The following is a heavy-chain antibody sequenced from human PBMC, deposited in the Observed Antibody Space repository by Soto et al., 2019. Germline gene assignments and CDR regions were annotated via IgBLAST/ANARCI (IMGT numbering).Heavy chain of an antibody. CDR1: GYSFTTYW. CDR3: AKERLQQFDY. CDR2: IDPDDSDT. Sequence: GESLKISCKASGYSFTTYWIAWVRQMPGKGLEWMGVIDPDDSDTRYSPSFQGQVIISADKSIKTAYLQWRSLKASDTAMYFCAKERLQQFDYWGQGSLVTVSS. J-gene: IGHJ4*02. V-gene: IGHV5-51*01.